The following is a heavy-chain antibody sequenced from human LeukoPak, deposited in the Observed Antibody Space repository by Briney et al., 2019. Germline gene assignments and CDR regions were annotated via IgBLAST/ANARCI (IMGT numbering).Heavy chain of an antibody. Sequence: PGRSLRLSCAASGFTFDDYAMHWVRQAPGKGLEWVSGISWNSGSIGYADSVKGRFTISRDNAENSLYLQMNSLRAEDTALYYCARRVVAATNWFDPWGQGTLVTVSS. V-gene: IGHV3-9*01. CDR1: GFTFDDYA. CDR2: ISWNSGSI. J-gene: IGHJ5*02. CDR3: ARRVVAATNWFDP. D-gene: IGHD2-15*01.